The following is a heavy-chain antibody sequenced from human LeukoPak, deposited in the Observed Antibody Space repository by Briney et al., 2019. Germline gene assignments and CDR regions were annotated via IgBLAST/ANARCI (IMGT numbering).Heavy chain of an antibody. CDR3: ARDSTLRYYFDF. CDR1: GFTFSNYW. D-gene: IGHD2-15*01. CDR2: INLYGSEK. Sequence: GGSLGLSCAASGFTFSNYWMSWVRQTPGQGLEWVANINLYGSEKYYVDSVKARFTVSRDNAKNSLYLQMDSLTAEDTAVYYCARDSTLRYYFDFWGQGTLVTVSS. J-gene: IGHJ4*02. V-gene: IGHV3-7*01.